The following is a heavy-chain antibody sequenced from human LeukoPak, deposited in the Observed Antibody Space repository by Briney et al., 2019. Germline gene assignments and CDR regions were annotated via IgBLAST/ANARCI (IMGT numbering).Heavy chain of an antibody. V-gene: IGHV4-4*02. Sequence: PSGTLSLTCAVSGGSISSSNWWSWVRQPPGKGLEWIGEIYHSGSTNYNPSLKSRVTISVDKSKNQFSLKLSSVTAADTAVYYCAIYYYDSSGYYKFDYWGQGTLVTVSP. CDR2: IYHSGST. D-gene: IGHD3-22*01. CDR3: AIYYYDSSGYYKFDY. J-gene: IGHJ4*02. CDR1: GGSISSSNW.